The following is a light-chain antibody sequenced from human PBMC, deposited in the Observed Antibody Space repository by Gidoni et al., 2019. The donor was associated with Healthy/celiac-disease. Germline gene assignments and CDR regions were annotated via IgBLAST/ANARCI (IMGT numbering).Light chain of an antibody. J-gene: IGKJ4*01. Sequence: EIVLTQSPATLSLSPGERATLSCRASQSVSSYLACYQQKPGQAPRLLIYDASNRATGIPARFSGSGSGTDFTLTNSSLEPEDVSVYYCQQRSNLPLTVXGXTKVEIK. CDR2: DAS. V-gene: IGKV3-11*01. CDR1: QSVSSY. CDR3: QQRSNLPLT.